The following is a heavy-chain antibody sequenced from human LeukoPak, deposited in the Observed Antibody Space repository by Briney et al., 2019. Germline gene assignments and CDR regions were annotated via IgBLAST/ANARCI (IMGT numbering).Heavy chain of an antibody. Sequence: ASVKVSCKASGYTFTSYGISWVRQAPGQGLEWMGWISAYNGNTNYAQKLQGRVTMTTDPSTSTAYMELWSLRPDDTAVYYCARRRVDGDYPLRNWYFDLWGRGTLVTVSS. D-gene: IGHD4-17*01. CDR2: ISAYNGNT. J-gene: IGHJ2*01. V-gene: IGHV1-18*01. CDR1: GYTFTSYG. CDR3: ARRRVDGDYPLRNWYFDL.